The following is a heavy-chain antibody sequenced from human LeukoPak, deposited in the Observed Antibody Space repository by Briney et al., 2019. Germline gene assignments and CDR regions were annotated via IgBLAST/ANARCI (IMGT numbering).Heavy chain of an antibody. Sequence: SETLSLTCAVYGGSFSGYYWSWIRQPPGKGLEWIGEINHSGSTNYNPSLKSRVTISVDTSKNQFSLKLSSVTAADTAVYYCARNSTVTSPSTGYFDYWGQGTLATVSS. CDR2: INHSGST. D-gene: IGHD4-17*01. J-gene: IGHJ4*02. CDR3: ARNSTVTSPSTGYFDY. V-gene: IGHV4-34*01. CDR1: GGSFSGYY.